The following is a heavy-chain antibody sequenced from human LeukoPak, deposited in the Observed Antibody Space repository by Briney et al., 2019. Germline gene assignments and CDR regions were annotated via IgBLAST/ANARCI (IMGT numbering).Heavy chain of an antibody. J-gene: IGHJ4*02. CDR2: IYHSGST. V-gene: IGHV4-4*02. CDR1: GGSISSSNW. Sequence: PSETLSLTCAVSGGSISSSNWWSWVRQPPGKGLEWIGEIYHSGSTNYNPSFKSRVTISVDKSKNQFSLKLSSVTAADTAVYYCARTGYYDSSGYYYPGAGFDYWGQGTLVTVSS. CDR3: ARTGYYDSSGYYYPGAGFDY. D-gene: IGHD3-22*01.